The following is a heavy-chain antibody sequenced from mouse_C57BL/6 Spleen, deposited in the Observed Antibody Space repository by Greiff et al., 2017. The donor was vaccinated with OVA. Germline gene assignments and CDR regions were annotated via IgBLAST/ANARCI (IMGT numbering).Heavy chain of an antibody. CDR2: IWSGGST. CDR1: GFSLTSYG. D-gene: IGHD1-1*02. Sequence: QVQLKESGPGLVQPSQSLSITCTVSGFSLTSYGVHWVRQSPGKGLEWLGVIWSGGSTDYNAAFISRLSISKDNSKSQVFFKMNSLQADDTAIYYCARNRGSLAWFAYWGQGTLVTVSA. CDR3: ARNRGSLAWFAY. J-gene: IGHJ3*01. V-gene: IGHV2-2*01.